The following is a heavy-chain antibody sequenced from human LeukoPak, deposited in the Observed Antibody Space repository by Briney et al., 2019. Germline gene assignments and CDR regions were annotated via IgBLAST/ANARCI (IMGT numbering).Heavy chain of an antibody. CDR1: GYTFTGYY. V-gene: IGHV1-2*02. Sequence: GASVKVSCKASGYTFTGYYMHWVRQAPGQGLEWMGWINPNSGGTNYAQKFQGRVTMTRDTSISTAYMELSRLRSDDTAVYYCAKAEVRAAATGGGMDVWGQGTTVTVSS. J-gene: IGHJ6*02. CDR2: INPNSGGT. D-gene: IGHD2-15*01. CDR3: AKAEVRAAATGGGMDV.